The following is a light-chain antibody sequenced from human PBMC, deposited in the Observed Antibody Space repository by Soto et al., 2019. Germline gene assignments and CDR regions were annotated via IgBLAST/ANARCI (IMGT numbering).Light chain of an antibody. CDR3: QQYGSSLFP. CDR2: GPS. Sequence: IGLTQSPGTLSLSPGERATLSCRASQSVSSSYLAWYQQKPGQAPRLLIYGPSSRATGIPDRFSGSGSGTDFTVTISRLEPEDVAVDYCQQYGSSLFPFGHGTKVDIK. CDR1: QSVSSSY. J-gene: IGKJ3*01. V-gene: IGKV3-20*01.